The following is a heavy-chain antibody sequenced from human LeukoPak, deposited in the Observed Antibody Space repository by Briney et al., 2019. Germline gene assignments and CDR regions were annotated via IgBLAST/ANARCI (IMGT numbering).Heavy chain of an antibody. CDR2: INQGGRT. D-gene: IGHD3-10*01. CDR1: GGSFSDYL. V-gene: IGHV4-34*01. J-gene: IGHJ6*03. CDR3: ARGKRVWFGELMTTFSYFYIDV. Sequence: SETLSLTCAVNGGSFSDYLWTWIRQSPGKGLEWIGEINQGGRTNFNPSLKSRVTISADRSKYHFSLTLRSVTAADTAVYYCARGKRVWFGELMTTFSYFYIDVWGRGTTVIVSS.